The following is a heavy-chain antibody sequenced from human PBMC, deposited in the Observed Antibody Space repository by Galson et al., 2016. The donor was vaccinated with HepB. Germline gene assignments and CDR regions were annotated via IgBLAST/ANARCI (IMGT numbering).Heavy chain of an antibody. V-gene: IGHV3-53*01. Sequence: SLRLSCAASGFTVSSNYMSWVRQAPGKGLEWVSVIYRGGSTYYADSVKGRFTISRDNSNNTLYLQMNGLRAEDTAVYYCAKERLVRRIFDHWGQGTLLTVSS. J-gene: IGHJ4*02. D-gene: IGHD1-1*01. CDR1: GFTVSSNY. CDR2: IYRGGST. CDR3: AKERLVRRIFDH.